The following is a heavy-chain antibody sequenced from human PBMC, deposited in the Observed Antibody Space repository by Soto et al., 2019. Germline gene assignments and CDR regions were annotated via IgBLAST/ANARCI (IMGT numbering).Heavy chain of an antibody. Sequence: GSLGLSCTASGFTFGDYAMSWFRQAPGKGLEWVGFIRSKAYGGTTEYAASVKGRFTISRDDSKSIAYLQMNSLKTEDTAVYYCTRVFGYSGYPDAFDIWGQGTMVTVSS. CDR2: IRSKAYGGTT. V-gene: IGHV3-49*03. D-gene: IGHD5-12*01. CDR1: GFTFGDYA. CDR3: TRVFGYSGYPDAFDI. J-gene: IGHJ3*02.